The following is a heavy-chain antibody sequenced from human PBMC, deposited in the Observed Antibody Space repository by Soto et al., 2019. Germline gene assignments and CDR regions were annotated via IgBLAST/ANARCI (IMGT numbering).Heavy chain of an antibody. J-gene: IGHJ4*02. CDR1: GFTFNTYG. CDR3: AKDYSGDEGVAY. D-gene: IGHD2-21*01. V-gene: IGHV3-30*18. Sequence: GGSLRLSCAASGFTFNTYGMHWVRQAPGKGLEWVAVISYDGSNKYYADSVKGRFTISRDNFKNTLYLQMNSLRAEDTAVYYCAKDYSGDEGVAYWGQGTLVTVSS. CDR2: ISYDGSNK.